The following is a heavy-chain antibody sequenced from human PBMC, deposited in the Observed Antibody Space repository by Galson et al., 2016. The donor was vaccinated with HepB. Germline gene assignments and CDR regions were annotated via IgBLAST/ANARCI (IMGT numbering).Heavy chain of an antibody. CDR2: YYYSGST. V-gene: IGHV4-59*08. CDR3: ARRPYGDAFDI. CDR1: RGSISGYY. D-gene: IGHD3-16*01. J-gene: IGHJ3*02. Sequence: QVQLQESGPGLVKPSKTLSLTCTVSRGSISGYYWNWIRQPPGTGLEWIGYYYYSGSTNYNPSLKSRVTISVDTSKNQFSLKLSSVTAADTAVYYCARRPYGDAFDIWGQGTVVTVSS.